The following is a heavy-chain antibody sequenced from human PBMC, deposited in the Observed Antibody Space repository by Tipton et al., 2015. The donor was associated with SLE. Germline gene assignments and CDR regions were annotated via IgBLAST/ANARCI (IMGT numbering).Heavy chain of an antibody. CDR2: IYYSGTT. J-gene: IGHJ3*02. Sequence: TLSLTCTVSGGSISSYYWSWIRQPPGKGLEWIGYIYYSGTTSYNPSLKSRVTISVDTSKNQFSLKLSSVTAADTAVYYCARIKRGFDIWGQGTMVTVSS. V-gene: IGHV4-59*01. CDR1: GGSISSYY. CDR3: ARIKRGFDI.